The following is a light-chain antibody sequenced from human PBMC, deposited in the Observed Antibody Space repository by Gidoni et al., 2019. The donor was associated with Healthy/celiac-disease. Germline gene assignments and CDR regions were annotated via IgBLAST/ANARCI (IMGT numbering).Light chain of an antibody. V-gene: IGKV1-33*01. CDR1: QDISNY. CDR3: QQYDNLPLT. Sequence: DIQMTQSPSSLSASVGDRVTITCQASQDISNYLNWYQQKPGKAPKLLIYDASNLEKGVPSRFSGSGSATDFTFTISSLQPEDIATYYCQQYDNLPLTFGGXTKVEIK. CDR2: DAS. J-gene: IGKJ4*01.